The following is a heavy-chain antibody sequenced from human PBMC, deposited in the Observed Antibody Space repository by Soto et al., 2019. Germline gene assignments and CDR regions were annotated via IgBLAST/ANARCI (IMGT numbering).Heavy chain of an antibody. D-gene: IGHD4-17*01. V-gene: IGHV4-39*01. Sequence: SVTLCLPCTVSGGSSGSSGYYWGWIRQPTGKGLEWIGSIYYSGSTYYNPSLKSRVTISVDTSKNQFSLKLSSVTAADTAVYYCARYGDAFDIWGQGTMVTVSS. CDR1: GGSSGSSGYY. J-gene: IGHJ3*02. CDR3: ARYGDAFDI. CDR2: IYYSGST.